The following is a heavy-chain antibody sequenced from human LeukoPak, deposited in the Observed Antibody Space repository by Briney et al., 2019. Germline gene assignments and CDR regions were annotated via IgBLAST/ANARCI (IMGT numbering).Heavy chain of an antibody. CDR3: ALHPRSLLH. CDR2: ISGDGRDI. Sequence: GGSLRLSCAVSGFSPSDSYMTWIRQAPGKGLEWLAYISGDGRDIYSAASVKGRLTISRDNSKNSLYLQMNSLRPDDTALYYCALHPRSLLHWGHGTLVTVSS. V-gene: IGHV3-11*01. CDR1: GFSPSDSY. J-gene: IGHJ4*01. D-gene: IGHD2-15*01.